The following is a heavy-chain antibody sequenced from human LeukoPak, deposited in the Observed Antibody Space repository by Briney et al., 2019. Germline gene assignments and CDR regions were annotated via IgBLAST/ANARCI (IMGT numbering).Heavy chain of an antibody. V-gene: IGHV1-2*02. CDR1: GYTFADYY. CDR3: ARGVSGAYYYYYMDV. D-gene: IGHD1-26*01. CDR2: INPNSGGT. J-gene: IGHJ6*03. Sequence: ASVKVSCKASGYTFADYYMQWVRQAPGQGLEWMGWINPNSGGTNYAQKFQGRVTMTRDTSISTAYMELSSLRSDDSALYYCARGVSGAYYYYYMDVWGKGTTVTVSS.